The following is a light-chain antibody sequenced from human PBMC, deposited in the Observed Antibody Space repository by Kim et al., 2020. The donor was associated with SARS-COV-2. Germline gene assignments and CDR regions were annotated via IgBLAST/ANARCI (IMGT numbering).Light chain of an antibody. CDR1: LHISSW. CDR2: AAS. J-gene: IGKJ4*01. V-gene: IGKV1-12*01. CDR3: QQANSLPHT. Sequence: ATVGSRATMTCRTPLHISSWLAWYQQKPWKAPNLVIYAASSLQGGVPSMFSGSGSGTEFTLTINSMRPEHFAPYYCQQANSLPHTFGGGTKVDI.